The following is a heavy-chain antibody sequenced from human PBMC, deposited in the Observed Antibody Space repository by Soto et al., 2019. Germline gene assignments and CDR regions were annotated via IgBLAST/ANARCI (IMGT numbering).Heavy chain of an antibody. CDR2: IYYSGST. J-gene: IGHJ4*02. V-gene: IGHV4-31*03. Sequence: SETLSLTCTVSGGSISSGGYYWSWIRQHPGKGLEWIGYIYYSGSTYYNPSLKSRVTISVDTSKNQFSLKLSSVTAADTAVYYCARDGTYCSSTSCYRKGFDYWGQGTLVTVSS. CDR3: ARDGTYCSSTSCYRKGFDY. CDR1: GGSISSGGYY. D-gene: IGHD2-2*02.